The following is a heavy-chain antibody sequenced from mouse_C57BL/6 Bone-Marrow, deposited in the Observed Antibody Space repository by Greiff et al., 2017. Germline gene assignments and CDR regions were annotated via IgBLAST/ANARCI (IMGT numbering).Heavy chain of an antibody. Sequence: EVKLMESGGGLVQPGGSLKLSCAASGFPFSSSGMSWVRQTPDKRLVLVATINSNGGSTYYPNSVKVRFTISRDNAKNTLYLQMSSLKSEDTAMYYCASVYDGYYEGDARDYWGQGTSVTVSS. V-gene: IGHV5-6-3*01. D-gene: IGHD2-3*01. CDR1: GFPFSSSG. J-gene: IGHJ4*01. CDR2: INSNGGST. CDR3: ASVYDGYYEGDARDY.